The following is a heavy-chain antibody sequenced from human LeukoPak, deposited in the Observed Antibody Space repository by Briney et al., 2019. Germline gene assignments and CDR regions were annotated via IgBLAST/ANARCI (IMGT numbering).Heavy chain of an antibody. J-gene: IGHJ4*02. CDR1: GGSFSAYY. D-gene: IGHD6-19*01. CDR3: ASSTGGWYLGY. CDR2: INHSEGT. Sequence: SETLSLTCGVSGGSFSAYYWSWIRQPPGKGLEWIGEINHSEGTYYNPSLKSRVTISVDTSKNQFSLKLSSVTAADTAVYYCASSTGGWYLGYWGQGTLVTVSS. V-gene: IGHV4-34*09.